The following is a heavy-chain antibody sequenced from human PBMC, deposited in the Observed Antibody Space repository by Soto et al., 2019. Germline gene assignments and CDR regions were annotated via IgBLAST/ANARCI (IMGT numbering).Heavy chain of an antibody. Sequence: ASVKVSCKASGYTFTSYYMHWVRQAPGQGLEWMGIIKPSGGSTSYAQKFQGRVTMTRDTSTSTVYMELSSLRSEDTAVYYCASLSGGYCSSTSCYEYYYYYGMDVWGQGTTVTVSS. CDR3: ASLSGGYCSSTSCYEYYYYYGMDV. CDR2: IKPSGGST. J-gene: IGHJ6*02. V-gene: IGHV1-46*01. D-gene: IGHD2-2*03. CDR1: GYTFTSYY.